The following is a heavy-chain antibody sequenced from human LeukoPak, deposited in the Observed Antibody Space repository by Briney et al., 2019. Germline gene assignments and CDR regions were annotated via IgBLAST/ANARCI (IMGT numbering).Heavy chain of an antibody. Sequence: ASVKVSCKASGYTFTDYYINWVRQAPGQGLEWIGWINPNSGDTNYAQKFQDRVTMTRDTSISTAYIELNFLRSDDTAVFYCARMVDGVRFDYWGQGTLVTVSS. CDR2: INPNSGDT. CDR3: ARMVDGVRFDY. J-gene: IGHJ4*02. D-gene: IGHD3-10*01. V-gene: IGHV1-2*02. CDR1: GYTFTDYY.